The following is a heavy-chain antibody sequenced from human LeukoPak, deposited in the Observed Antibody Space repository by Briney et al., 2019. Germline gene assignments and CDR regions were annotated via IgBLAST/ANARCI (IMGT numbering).Heavy chain of an antibody. V-gene: IGHV4-59*01. CDR1: GGSISSYY. J-gene: IGHJ4*02. Sequence: SETLSLTCTVSGGSISSYYWSWIRQPPGKGLEWIGNIHYSGSTNYNPSLKSRVTISVDTSKNQFSLKLSSVNAADTAVYYCARGQVAYDYWGQGTLVTVSS. D-gene: IGHD2-21*01. CDR3: ARGQVAYDY. CDR2: IHYSGST.